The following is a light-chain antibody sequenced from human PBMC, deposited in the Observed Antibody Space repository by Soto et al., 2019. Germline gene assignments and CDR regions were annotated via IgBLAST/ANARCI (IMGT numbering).Light chain of an antibody. J-gene: IGKJ4*01. CDR3: QQYGGTPPIT. CDR2: GAS. V-gene: IGKV3-20*01. CDR1: QSVSSSS. Sequence: EIVLTQSPGTLSLSPGERATLSCRASQSVSSSSLAWYQHQPGQAPRLLVYGASSRATGIPDRFSGSGSGTDFTLTISRLEPEDFAVYYCQQYGGTPPITFGGGTKVDIK.